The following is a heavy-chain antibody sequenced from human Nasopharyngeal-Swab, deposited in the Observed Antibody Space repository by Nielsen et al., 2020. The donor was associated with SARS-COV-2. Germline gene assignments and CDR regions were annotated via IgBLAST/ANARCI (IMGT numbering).Heavy chain of an antibody. CDR2: ISSNGGST. CDR1: GFTFSSYA. CDR3: ARDKIAVAENVYYYYYGMDV. J-gene: IGHJ6*02. Sequence: GGSLRLSCAASGFTFSSYAMHWVRQAPGKGLEYVSAISSNGGSTYYANSVKGRFTISRDNSKNTLYLQMGSLRAEDTAVYYCARDKIAVAENVYYYYYGMDVWGQGTTVTVSS. V-gene: IGHV3-64*01. D-gene: IGHD6-19*01.